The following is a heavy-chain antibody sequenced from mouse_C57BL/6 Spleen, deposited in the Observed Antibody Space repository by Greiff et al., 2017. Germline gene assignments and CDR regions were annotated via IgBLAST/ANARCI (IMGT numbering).Heavy chain of an antibody. CDR1: GYTFTSYW. V-gene: IGHV1-72*01. D-gene: IGHD1-1*01. J-gene: IGHJ4*01. CDR2: IDPNSGGT. CDR3: AREYGYGNVYAMDY. Sequence: VQLQQPGAELVKPGASVKLSCKASGYTFTSYWMHWVKQRPGRGLEWIGRIDPNSGGTKYNEKFKSKATLTVDKPSSTAYMQLSSLTYEDSAVYYGAREYGYGNVYAMDYWGQGTSVTVSS.